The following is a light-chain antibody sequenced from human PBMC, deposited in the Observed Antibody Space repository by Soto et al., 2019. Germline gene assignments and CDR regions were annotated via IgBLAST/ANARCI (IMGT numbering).Light chain of an antibody. CDR2: GAS. V-gene: IGKV3-20*01. CDR1: QSVSRSY. J-gene: IGKJ5*01. CDR3: QQYGSSEII. Sequence: EILLTQSPGTLSLSSGEGATLSCRASQSVSRSYLAWYQHKPGQAPRLLIYGASSRETGIPDPFSGSVAGTDFTLTITRLEPEDFAVFYCQQYGSSEIIFGRGTRLEI.